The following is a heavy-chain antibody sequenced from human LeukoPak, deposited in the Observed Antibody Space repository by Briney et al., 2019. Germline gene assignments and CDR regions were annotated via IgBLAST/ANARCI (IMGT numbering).Heavy chain of an antibody. CDR1: GFSLSTSGMC. J-gene: IGHJ3*02. Sequence: SGPTLVNPTQTLTLTCTFSGFSLSTSGMCVTWIRQPPGKALEWLARIDWGEDKYYSRSLKTRLTISKDTSENQVVLTLTNMDPVDTATYYCARMSTFCSGGSCYPNAFDIWGQGTKVTVSS. CDR3: ARMSTFCSGGSCYPNAFDI. V-gene: IGHV2-70*11. D-gene: IGHD2-15*01. CDR2: IDWGEDK.